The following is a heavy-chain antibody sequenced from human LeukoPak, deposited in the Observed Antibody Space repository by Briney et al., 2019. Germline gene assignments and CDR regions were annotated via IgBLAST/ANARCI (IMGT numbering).Heavy chain of an antibody. J-gene: IGHJ4*02. CDR3: TNLPLVRGVISAVVY. CDR2: ISYDGSNK. V-gene: IGHV3-30*04. CDR1: GFTFSSYA. D-gene: IGHD3-10*01. Sequence: GGSLRLSCAASGFTFSSYAMHWVRQAPGKGLEWVAVISYDGSNKYYADSVKGRFTISRDNSKNTLYLQMNSLRPEDTAVYYCTNLPLVRGVISAVVYWGQGTLVTVSS.